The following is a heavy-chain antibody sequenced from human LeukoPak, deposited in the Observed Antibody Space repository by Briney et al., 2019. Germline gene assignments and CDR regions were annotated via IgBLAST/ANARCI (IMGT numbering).Heavy chain of an antibody. Sequence: PGGSLRLSCAASGFTFSSYGMHWVRQAPGKGLEWVAVISYDGSNKYYADSVKGRFTISRDNSKNTLYLQMNSLRAEDTAVYYCAKDKEGYYYDSSGYYYYYYMDVWGKGTTVTVSS. CDR1: GFTFSSYG. CDR3: AKDKEGYYYDSSGYYYYYYMDV. J-gene: IGHJ6*03. V-gene: IGHV3-30*18. CDR2: ISYDGSNK. D-gene: IGHD3-22*01.